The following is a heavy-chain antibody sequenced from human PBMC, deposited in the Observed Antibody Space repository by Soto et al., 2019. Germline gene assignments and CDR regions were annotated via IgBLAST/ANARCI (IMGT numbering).Heavy chain of an antibody. J-gene: IGHJ4*01. V-gene: IGHV3-30*03. CDR3: ATDRITMMVVAPFAY. D-gene: IGHD3-22*01. CDR2: ISYDGSSK. CDR1: GFTFSSYG. Sequence: QVQLVESGGGVVQPGRSLRLSCAASGFTFSSYGMHWVREAPGKGLEGVAVISYDGSSKYYADSVQGRFTISRDNSKNTPYLHMNRLRPEDTAVYYCATDRITMMVVAPFAYWGHGTLVTVSS.